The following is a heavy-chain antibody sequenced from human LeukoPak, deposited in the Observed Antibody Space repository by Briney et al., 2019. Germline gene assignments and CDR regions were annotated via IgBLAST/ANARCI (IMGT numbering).Heavy chain of an antibody. CDR2: IYYRENT. CDR3: ARGAPVVLGVVIGFDY. V-gene: IGHV4-30-4*01. J-gene: IGHJ4*02. CDR1: GASISSGGYY. Sequence: SETLSLTCTVSGASISSGGYYWSWIRQPPGNGLQWIGDIYYRENTYYKPCLKSGVTISVDTCKNQFSPKLSSVTAADTAVYYCARGAPVVLGVVIGFDYWGQGTLVTVSS. D-gene: IGHD3-10*01.